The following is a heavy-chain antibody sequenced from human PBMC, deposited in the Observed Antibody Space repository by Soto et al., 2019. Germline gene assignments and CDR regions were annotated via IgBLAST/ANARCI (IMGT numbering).Heavy chain of an antibody. CDR2: IYNDGTYS. Sequence: LRLSCAASGFIFKMYWMHWVRQSPGKGLVWISRIYNDGTYSDYADSVRGRFTISRDNVNDTLYLQVNNLRAEDSGLYYCTRGPRPISTGTGAYWGQGTQVTVSS. CDR3: TRGPRPISTGTGAY. V-gene: IGHV3-74*01. D-gene: IGHD3-10*01. J-gene: IGHJ4*02. CDR1: GFIFKMYW.